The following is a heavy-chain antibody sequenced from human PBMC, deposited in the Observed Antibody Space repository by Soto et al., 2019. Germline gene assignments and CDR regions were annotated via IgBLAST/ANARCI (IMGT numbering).Heavy chain of an antibody. Sequence: SVKVSCKASGGTFSSYAISWVRQAPGQGLEWMGGIIPIFGTANYAQKFQGRVTITADESTSTAYMELRSLRSDDTAVYYCARDGGLVGETFDYWGQGTLVTVS. CDR3: ARDGGLVGETFDY. J-gene: IGHJ4*02. CDR1: GGTFSSYA. V-gene: IGHV1-69*13. CDR2: IIPIFGTA. D-gene: IGHD1-26*01.